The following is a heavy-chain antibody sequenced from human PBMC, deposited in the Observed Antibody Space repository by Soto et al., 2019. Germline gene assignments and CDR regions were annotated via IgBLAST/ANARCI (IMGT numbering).Heavy chain of an antibody. D-gene: IGHD4-17*01. CDR2: ISGSGGST. V-gene: IGHV3-23*01. J-gene: IGHJ4*02. CDR3: ANIPDRYGAFDY. CDR1: GFTFSSYA. Sequence: EVQLLESGGGLVQPGGSLRLSCAASGFTFSSYAMSWVRQAPGKGLEWVSAISGSGGSTYYADSVKGRFTISRDNPKNTLYLQMNSLRAEDTAVYYCANIPDRYGAFDYWGQGTLVTVSS.